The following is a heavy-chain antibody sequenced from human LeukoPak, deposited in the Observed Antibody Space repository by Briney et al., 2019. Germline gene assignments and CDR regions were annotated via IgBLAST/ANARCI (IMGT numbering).Heavy chain of an antibody. CDR1: GFTFSSYA. D-gene: IGHD3-10*01. V-gene: IGHV3-23*01. Sequence: TGGSLRLSCAASGFTFSSYAMSWVRQAPGKGLEWVSAISGSGGSTYYADSVKGRFTISRDNSKNTLYLQMNSMRAEDTAVYYCARAITMLRGVIITPLYSYYGMDVWGQGTTVTVSS. CDR2: ISGSGGST. CDR3: ARAITMLRGVIITPLYSYYGMDV. J-gene: IGHJ6*02.